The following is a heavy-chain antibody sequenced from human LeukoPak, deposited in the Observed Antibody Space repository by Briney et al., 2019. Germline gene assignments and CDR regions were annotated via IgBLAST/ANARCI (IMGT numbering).Heavy chain of an antibody. Sequence: SETLSLTCTVSSGSISSSSHYWGWIRQPPGKGLEWIGVSTYYNPSLKNRVTISRDTFKNQSSLKLSSVTAADTAIYYCARAGYSYGIISYFDSWGQGTLVTVSS. D-gene: IGHD5-18*01. J-gene: IGHJ4*02. V-gene: IGHV4-39*01. CDR1: SGSISSSSHY. CDR3: ARAGYSYGIISYFDS. CDR2: VST.